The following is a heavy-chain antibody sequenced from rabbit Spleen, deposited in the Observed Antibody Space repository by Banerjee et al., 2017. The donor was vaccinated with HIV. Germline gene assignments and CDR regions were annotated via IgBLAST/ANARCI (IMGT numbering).Heavy chain of an antibody. D-gene: IGHD3-1*01. J-gene: IGHJ4*01. Sequence: QLKESGGGLVQPGGSLKLSCKASGFDFSRYGVSWVRQAPGKGLEWIGYIDPVFGSTYYASWVNGRFTISSHNAQNTLYLQLNSLTAADTATYFCVRDTWNFNLWGQGTLVTVS. V-gene: IGHV1S7*01. CDR2: IDPVFGST. CDR3: VRDTWNFNL. CDR1: GFDFSRYG.